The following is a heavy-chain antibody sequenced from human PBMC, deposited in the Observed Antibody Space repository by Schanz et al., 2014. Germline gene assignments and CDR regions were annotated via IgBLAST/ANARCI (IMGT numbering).Heavy chain of an antibody. J-gene: IGHJ6*02. Sequence: QVQLVQSGAEVKKPGASVKVSCKASGYTFTSYYMHWVRQAPGQGLEWMGIINPSGGSTSYAQKFRGRVTMTRDTSTSTVYMELSSLTSDDTAVYYCARFNSGSHSPPYYYYGMDVWGQGTTVTVSS. CDR2: INPSGGST. CDR3: ARFNSGSHSPPYYYYGMDV. V-gene: IGHV1-46*01. CDR1: GYTFTSYY. D-gene: IGHD1-26*01.